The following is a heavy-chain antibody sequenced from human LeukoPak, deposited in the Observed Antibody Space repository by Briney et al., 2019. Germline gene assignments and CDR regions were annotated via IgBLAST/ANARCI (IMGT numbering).Heavy chain of an antibody. CDR2: ISWDGGST. V-gene: IGHV3-43*01. D-gene: IGHD3-9*01. J-gene: IGHJ6*02. Sequence: GGSLRLSCAASGFTFDDYTMHWVRQAPGKGLEWVSLISWDGGSTYYADSVKGRFTISRDNSKNSLYLQMNSLRTEDTALYYCAKAGYYDILTGYDYYYYGMDVWGQGTTVTVSS. CDR3: AKAGYYDILTGYDYYYYGMDV. CDR1: GFTFDDYT.